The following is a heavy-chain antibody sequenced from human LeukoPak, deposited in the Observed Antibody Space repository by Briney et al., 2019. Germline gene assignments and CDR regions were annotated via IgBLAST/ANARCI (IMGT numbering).Heavy chain of an antibody. CDR2: INQDGSKK. D-gene: IGHD2-21*02. Sequence: GGSLRLSCVASGFTFSNYWMSWVRQAPGKGLEWVANINQDGSKKRYADSMKGRFTISRDNAKESLYLQLNSLRAEVTAVYYCAKWGPYCVGDYCPALDSWGPGTLVTVSS. J-gene: IGHJ4*02. V-gene: IGHV3-7*01. CDR1: GFTFSNYW. CDR3: AKWGPYCVGDYCPALDS.